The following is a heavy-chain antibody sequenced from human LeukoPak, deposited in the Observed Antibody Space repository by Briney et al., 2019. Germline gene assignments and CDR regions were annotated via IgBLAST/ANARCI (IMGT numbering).Heavy chain of an antibody. D-gene: IGHD5-24*01. J-gene: IGHJ4*02. CDR3: ARGRGRWLQLTRYFDY. Sequence: SQTLSLTCAVYGGSFSCYYWSWIRQPPGKGLDWVGEINHSGSTNYNPSLKSRVTISVDTSKNQFSLKLSSVTAADTAVYYCARGRGRWLQLTRYFDYWGQGTLVTVSS. V-gene: IGHV4-34*01. CDR2: INHSGST. CDR1: GGSFSCYY.